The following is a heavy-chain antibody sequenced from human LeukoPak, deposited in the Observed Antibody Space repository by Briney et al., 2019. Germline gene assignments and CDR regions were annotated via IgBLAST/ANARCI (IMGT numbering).Heavy chain of an antibody. CDR2: ISGSGGST. J-gene: IGHJ3*02. D-gene: IGHD1-1*01. V-gene: IGHV3-23*01. CDR3: AKDQSSWERHDAFDI. Sequence: GRSLRLSCAASGFTFSSYGMHWVRQAPGKGLEWVSAISGSGGSTYYADSVKGRFTISRDNSKNTLYLQMNSLRAEDTAVYYCAKDQSSWERHDAFDIWGQGTMVTVSS. CDR1: GFTFSSYG.